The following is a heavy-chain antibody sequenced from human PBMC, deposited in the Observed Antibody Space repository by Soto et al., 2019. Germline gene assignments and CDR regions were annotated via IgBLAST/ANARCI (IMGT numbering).Heavy chain of an antibody. Sequence: GGSLRLSCAASGFTFSSYAMIWVRQAPGKGLEWVSAISGSGGSTYYADSVKGRFTISRDNSKNTLYLQMNSLRAGDTAVYYCAKDLSGSTGRFDYWGQGTLVTVS. CDR1: GFTFSSYA. D-gene: IGHD3-22*01. V-gene: IGHV3-23*01. CDR2: ISGSGGST. J-gene: IGHJ4*02. CDR3: AKDLSGSTGRFDY.